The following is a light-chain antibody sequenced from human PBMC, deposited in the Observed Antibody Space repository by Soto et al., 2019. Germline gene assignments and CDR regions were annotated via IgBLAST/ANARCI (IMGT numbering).Light chain of an antibody. CDR1: QSVGSN. V-gene: IGKV3-11*01. Sequence: EIVLTQSPATLSLSPGERATLTCRASQSVGSNLAWYLQKPGQAPRLLIYDAFNRATGIPDRFSGSGSGTDFTLIISSLEPQDFAVYYCQQRGDWPMTFGQGTKVEI. CDR2: DAF. CDR3: QQRGDWPMT. J-gene: IGKJ2*01.